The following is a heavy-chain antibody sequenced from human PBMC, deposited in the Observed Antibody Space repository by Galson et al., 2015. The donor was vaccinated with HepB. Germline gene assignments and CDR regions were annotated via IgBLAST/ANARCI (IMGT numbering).Heavy chain of an antibody. Sequence: SLRLSCAASGFTFSSYAMHWVRQAPGKGLEYVSAISSNGGSTYYADSVKGRFTISRDNSKNALYLQMSSLRAEDTAVYYCARDAGRLFLLEMGLDYWGQGTLVTVSS. J-gene: IGHJ4*02. D-gene: IGHD2-21*01. CDR1: GFTFSSYA. V-gene: IGHV3-64D*06. CDR2: ISSNGGST. CDR3: ARDAGRLFLLEMGLDY.